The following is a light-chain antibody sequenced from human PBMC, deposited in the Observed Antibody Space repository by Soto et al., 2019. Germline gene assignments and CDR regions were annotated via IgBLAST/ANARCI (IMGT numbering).Light chain of an antibody. CDR1: SGAVTSGCH. CDR2: NVI. CDR3: LLYCGGVWV. V-gene: IGLV7-43*01. Sequence: QAVVTQEPSLTVSPGGTVTLTCASSSGAVTSGCHPNWFQQKPRQAPKSLIYNVINKHSWTPARFSGSLLGGKAALTLSGVQPEDEVDYYCLLYCGGVWVFGGGTKLTVL. J-gene: IGLJ3*02.